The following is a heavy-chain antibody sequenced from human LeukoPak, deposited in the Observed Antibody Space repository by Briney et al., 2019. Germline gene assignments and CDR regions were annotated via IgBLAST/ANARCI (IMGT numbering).Heavy chain of an antibody. V-gene: IGHV1-69*13. CDR2: IIPIFGTA. CDR1: GGTFSRYA. J-gene: IGHJ6*02. Sequence: GASVKVSCKASGGTFSRYAINWVRQAPGQGLEWMGGIIPIFGTANYAQKFQGRVTITADESTSTAYMELSSLRSEDTAVYCCARDRYTYDYRPDYGDYKDYYYGMTSGAKGPRSPSP. CDR3: ARDRYTYDYRPDYGDYKDYYYGMTS. D-gene: IGHD4-17*01.